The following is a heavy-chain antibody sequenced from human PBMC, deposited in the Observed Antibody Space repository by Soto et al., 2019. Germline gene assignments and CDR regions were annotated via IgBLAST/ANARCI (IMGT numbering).Heavy chain of an antibody. CDR1: GGSISSYY. V-gene: IGHV4-59*08. Sequence: SETLSLTCTVSGGSISSYYWSWIRQPPGKGLEWIGYIYYSGSTNYNPSLKSRVTISVDTSKNQFSLKLSSVTAADTAVYYCARGAAGQGYYYYYGMDVWGQGTTVTVSS. CDR3: ARGAAGQGYYYYYGMDV. CDR2: IYYSGST. J-gene: IGHJ6*02. D-gene: IGHD6-25*01.